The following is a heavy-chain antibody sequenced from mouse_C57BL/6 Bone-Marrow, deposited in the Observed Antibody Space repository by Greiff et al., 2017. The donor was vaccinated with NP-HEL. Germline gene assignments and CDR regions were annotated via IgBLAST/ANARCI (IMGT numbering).Heavy chain of an antibody. D-gene: IGHD1-2*01. CDR1: GYTFTDYN. CDR2: INPNNGGT. Sequence: EVKLMESGPELVKPGASVKIPCKASGYTFTDYNMDWVKQSHGKSLEWIGDINPNNGGTIYNQKFKGKATLTVDKSSSTAYMELRSLTSEDTAVYYCARWGYGALYAMDYWGQGTSVTVSS. V-gene: IGHV1-18*01. CDR3: ARWGYGALYAMDY. J-gene: IGHJ4*01.